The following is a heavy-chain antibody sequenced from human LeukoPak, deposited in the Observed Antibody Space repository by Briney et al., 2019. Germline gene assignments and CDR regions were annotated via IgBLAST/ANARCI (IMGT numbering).Heavy chain of an antibody. CDR3: AREGRYSSGWYDFDY. CDR2: IIPIFGTA. J-gene: IGHJ4*02. CDR1: GYTFTSYG. Sequence: SVKVSCKASGYTFTSYGISWVRQVPGQGLEWMGGIIPIFGTANYAQKFQGRVTITADESTSTAYMELSSLRSEDTAVYYCAREGRYSSGWYDFDYWGQGTLVTVSS. V-gene: IGHV1-69*13. D-gene: IGHD6-19*01.